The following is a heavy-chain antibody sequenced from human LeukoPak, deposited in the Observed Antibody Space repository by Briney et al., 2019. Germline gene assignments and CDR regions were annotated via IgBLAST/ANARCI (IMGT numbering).Heavy chain of an antibody. CDR3: ARGGSMDV. CDR2: IKPDGSAT. Sequence: PGGSLRLSCGASGFTFNSEWMSWVRQAPGEGLEWVAIIKPDGSATSYVDSVKGRFTISRDNAKNSLSLQMNSLRVEDTAVYYCARGGSMDVWGRGTAVTVSS. J-gene: IGHJ6*02. CDR1: GFTFNSEW. V-gene: IGHV3-7*05.